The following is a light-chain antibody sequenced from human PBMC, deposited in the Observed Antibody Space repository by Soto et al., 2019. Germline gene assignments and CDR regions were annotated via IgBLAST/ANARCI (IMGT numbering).Light chain of an antibody. J-gene: IGLJ2*01. CDR1: SSDVGGSNY. V-gene: IGLV2-14*01. CDR2: DVS. CDR3: SSYTSSSTLGVV. Sequence: QSALTQPASVSGSPGQSITISCTGTSSDVGGSNYVSWYQQHPGKAPKLMIYDVSNRPSGVSNRFSGSKSGNTASLTISGLQAEDEADYYCSSYTSSSTLGVVFGGGTKLTVL.